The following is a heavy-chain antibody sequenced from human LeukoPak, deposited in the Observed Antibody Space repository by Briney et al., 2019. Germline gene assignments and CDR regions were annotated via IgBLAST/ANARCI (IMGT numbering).Heavy chain of an antibody. J-gene: IGHJ6*02. Sequence: SGGSLRLSCAASGFTFSSYSTNWVRQAPGKGLEWVSSISSSSSYIYYADSVKGRFTISRDNAKNSLYLQMNSLRAEDTAVYHCARAEYSSSSYYYCYGMDVWGQGTTVTVSS. V-gene: IGHV3-21*01. CDR3: ARAEYSSSSYYYCYGMDV. CDR1: GFTFSSYS. D-gene: IGHD6-6*01. CDR2: ISSSSSYI.